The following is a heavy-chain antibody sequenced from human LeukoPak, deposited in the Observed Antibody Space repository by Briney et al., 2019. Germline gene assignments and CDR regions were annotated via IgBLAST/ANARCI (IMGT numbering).Heavy chain of an antibody. CDR1: GYTFTSYA. Sequence: ASVKVSCKASGYTFTSYAMHWVRQAPGQRLEWMGWINAGNGNTKYSQKFQGRVTITRDTSASTAYMELSSLRSEDTAVYHCARDYYGSGSYYFYYYYGMDVWGQGTTVTVSS. CDR3: ARDYYGSGSYYFYYYYGMDV. J-gene: IGHJ6*02. V-gene: IGHV1-3*01. CDR2: INAGNGNT. D-gene: IGHD3-10*01.